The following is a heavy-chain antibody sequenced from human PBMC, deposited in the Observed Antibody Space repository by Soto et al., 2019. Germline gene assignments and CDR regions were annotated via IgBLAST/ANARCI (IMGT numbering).Heavy chain of an antibody. J-gene: IGHJ6*02. D-gene: IGHD2-15*01. Sequence: XGSLRLSCAASGFTFSSYSMNWVRQAPGKGLDWVSSIISSSSYIYYADSVKGRFTISRDNAKNSLYLQMNSLRAEDTAVYYCARGVGCSGGSCYWGVYYYYGMDVWGQGTTVTVSS. CDR1: GFTFSSYS. CDR3: ARGVGCSGGSCYWGVYYYYGMDV. CDR2: IISSSSYI. V-gene: IGHV3-21*01.